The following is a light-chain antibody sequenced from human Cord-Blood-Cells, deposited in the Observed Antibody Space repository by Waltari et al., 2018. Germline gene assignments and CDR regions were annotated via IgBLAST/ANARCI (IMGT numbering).Light chain of an antibody. J-gene: IGKJ1*01. CDR1: QGISNY. V-gene: IGKV1-16*02. CDR3: QQYNSYPRT. CDR2: AAS. Sequence: DIQMTQSPSSLSASVGDRVTITCRASQGISNYLAWFQQKPGKAPNTLIYAASSMQTGVTSKCSGTAPGTDFTRTINSLQPQDFATYYCQQYNSYPRTFGQGTKVEIK.